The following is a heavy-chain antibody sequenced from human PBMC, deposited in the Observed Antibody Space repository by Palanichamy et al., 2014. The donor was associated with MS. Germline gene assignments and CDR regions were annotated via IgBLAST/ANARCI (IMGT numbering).Heavy chain of an antibody. J-gene: IGHJ5*02. V-gene: IGHV3-74*01. CDR1: GFTFSSYW. Sequence: EVQLVESGGGLVQPGGSLRLSCAASGFTFSSYWMHWVRQAPGKGLVWVPRINSDGSSTSYADSVKGRFTISRDNAKDTLYLQMNSLRAEDTAVYYCARGGWQQLVSEGWFDPWGQGTLVTVSS. CDR2: INSDGSST. CDR3: ARGGWQQLVSEGWFDP. D-gene: IGHD6-13*01.